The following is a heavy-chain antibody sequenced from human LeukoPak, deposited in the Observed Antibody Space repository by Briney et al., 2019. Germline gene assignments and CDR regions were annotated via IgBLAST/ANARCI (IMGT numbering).Heavy chain of an antibody. D-gene: IGHD3-10*01. J-gene: IGHJ4*02. CDR2: ISGSGGST. CDR3: TRLGPYGSGSYSH. CDR1: GFTFSSYG. Sequence: PGGSLRLSCAASGFTFSSYGMSWVRQAPGKGLEWVSAISGSGGSTYYADSVKGRFTISRDNSKNTLYLQMNSLKTEDTAVYYCTRLGPYGSGSYSHWGQGTLVTVSS. V-gene: IGHV3-23*01.